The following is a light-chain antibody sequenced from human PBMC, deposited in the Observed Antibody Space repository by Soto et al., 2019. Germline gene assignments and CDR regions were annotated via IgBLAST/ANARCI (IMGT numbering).Light chain of an antibody. V-gene: IGKV3-11*01. CDR3: QQRNDWTWT. Sequence: EIVLTQSPATLSLSPGERATLSCRAGQSVGSYVACYQHKPGQRPSHLIYYTADRVHGVPARFSGSGSGTEFTLPTSGLEPEDFAVYYCQQRNDWTWTFGQGTKVDIK. J-gene: IGKJ1*01. CDR2: YTA. CDR1: QSVGSY.